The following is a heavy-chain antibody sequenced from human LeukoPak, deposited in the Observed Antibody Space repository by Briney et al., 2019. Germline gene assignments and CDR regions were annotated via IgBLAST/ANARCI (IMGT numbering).Heavy chain of an antibody. V-gene: IGHV3-23*01. Sequence: GGSLRLSCAASGFTFSSYAMSWVRQAPGKGLEWVSAISGSGGSTYYADSVKGRFTIPRDNSKNTLYLQMNSLRAEDTAVYYCAKVGWHNWNPDYWGQGTLVTVSS. CDR1: GFTFSSYA. CDR2: ISGSGGST. D-gene: IGHD1-20*01. J-gene: IGHJ4*02. CDR3: AKVGWHNWNPDY.